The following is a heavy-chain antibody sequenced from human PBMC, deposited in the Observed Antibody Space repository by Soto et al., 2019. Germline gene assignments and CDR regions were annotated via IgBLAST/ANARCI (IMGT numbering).Heavy chain of an antibody. D-gene: IGHD2-15*01. CDR1: GYTFTSYD. J-gene: IGHJ5*02. CDR3: ARGGEDCSGGSCYLWFDP. Sequence: QVKLVQSGAEVKKPGASVKVSCKASGYTFTSYDINWVRQATGQGLEWMGWMNPNSGNTGYAQKLQGRVTMTRNTSISTAYMDLSSLRAEDTAVYYCARGGEDCSGGSCYLWFDPWGQGTLVTVSS. CDR2: MNPNSGNT. V-gene: IGHV1-8*01.